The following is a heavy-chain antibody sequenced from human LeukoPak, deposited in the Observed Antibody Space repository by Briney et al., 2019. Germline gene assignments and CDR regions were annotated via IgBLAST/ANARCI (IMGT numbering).Heavy chain of an antibody. CDR1: GFTFSSYG. CDR3: AKDHFRRLPAALTAKNWFDP. J-gene: IGHJ5*02. D-gene: IGHD2-15*01. Sequence: GGSLRLSCAASGFTFSSYGMHWVRQAPGKGLEWVAVISYDGSNKYYADSVKGRFTISRDNSKNTLYLQMNSLRAEDTAVYYCAKDHFRRLPAALTAKNWFDPWGQGTLVTVYS. CDR2: ISYDGSNK. V-gene: IGHV3-30*18.